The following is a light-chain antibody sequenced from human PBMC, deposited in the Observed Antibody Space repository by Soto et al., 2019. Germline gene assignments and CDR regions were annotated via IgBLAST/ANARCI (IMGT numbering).Light chain of an antibody. CDR3: MQGLQTPQT. V-gene: IGKV2-28*01. J-gene: IGKJ2*01. Sequence: DIVMTQSPISLPVTPGEPASISCRSSQSLLHSNGFNYFDWYLQKPGQSPQLLIYLGSNRASGVPDRFSGSGSGTDFTLKISRVEADDVGVYYCMQGLQTPQTFGQGTKLEIK. CDR1: QSLLHSNGFNY. CDR2: LGS.